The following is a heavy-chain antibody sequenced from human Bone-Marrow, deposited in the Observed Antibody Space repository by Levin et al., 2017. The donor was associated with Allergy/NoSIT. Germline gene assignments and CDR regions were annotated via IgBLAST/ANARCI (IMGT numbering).Heavy chain of an antibody. D-gene: IGHD4/OR15-4a*01. CDR1: GFIFRNYG. V-gene: IGHV3-33*01. J-gene: IGHJ4*01. CDR2: IWYDETNE. CDR3: ARDLTYHDSRGMDL. Sequence: QPGGSLRLSCGTSGFIFRNYGMHWVRQAPGKGLEWVAVIWYDETNEAYADSVKGRFKVSRDNSRNTVYLQMNSLRAEDRALYYCARDLTYHDSRGMDLWGQGTLVTVSS.